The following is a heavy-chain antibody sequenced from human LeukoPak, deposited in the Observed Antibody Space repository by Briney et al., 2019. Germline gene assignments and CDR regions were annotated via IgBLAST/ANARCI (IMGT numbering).Heavy chain of an antibody. CDR1: GGSISRTSYY. CDR3: ARRGSSGYYYGYFQH. D-gene: IGHD3-22*01. V-gene: IGHV4-39*01. J-gene: IGHJ1*01. Sequence: PSETLSLTCTVSGGSISRTSYYWGWIRQPPGKGLEWIGSVYYSGSTYYSPSLESRVTISVDTSKNQFFLKLSSVTAADTAVYYCARRGSSGYYYGYFQHWGQGTLVTVSS. CDR2: VYYSGST.